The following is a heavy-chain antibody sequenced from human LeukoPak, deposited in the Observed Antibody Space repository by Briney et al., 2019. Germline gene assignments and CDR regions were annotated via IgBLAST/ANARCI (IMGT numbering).Heavy chain of an antibody. CDR1: GFTFSSYA. J-gene: IGHJ4*02. V-gene: IGHV3-30-3*01. Sequence: PGGSLRLSCAASGFTFSSYAMHWVRQAPGKGLEWVAVISYDGSNKYYADSVKGRFTISRDNSKNTLYLQMNSPRAEDTAVYYCARDSVPGWAADYWGQGTLVTVSS. D-gene: IGHD2-15*01. CDR3: ARDSVPGWAADY. CDR2: ISYDGSNK.